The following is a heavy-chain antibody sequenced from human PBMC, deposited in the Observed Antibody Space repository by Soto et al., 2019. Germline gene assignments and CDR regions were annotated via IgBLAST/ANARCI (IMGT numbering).Heavy chain of an antibody. D-gene: IGHD2-15*01. CDR2: IYYSGST. CDR1: GGSISSGDYY. Sequence: QVQLQESGPGLVKPSQTLSLTCTVSGGSISSGDYYWSWIRQPPGKGLEWIGYIYYSGSTYYNPSHKSRVTISVDTSKDQSSLKLSSVTAADTAVYYCARARGVVVVAATRGFDYWGQGTLVTVSS. CDR3: ARARGVVVVAATRGFDY. J-gene: IGHJ4*02. V-gene: IGHV4-30-4*01.